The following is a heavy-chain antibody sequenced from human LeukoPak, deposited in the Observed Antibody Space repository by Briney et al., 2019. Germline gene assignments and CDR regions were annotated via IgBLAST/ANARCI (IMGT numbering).Heavy chain of an antibody. D-gene: IGHD2-8*02. J-gene: IGHJ6*02. V-gene: IGHV1-2*06. CDR1: GYTFTGYY. CDR3: ARVRGVSTRYYYYGMDV. CDR2: INPNSGGT. Sequence: ASVTVSCKASGYTFTGYYMHWVRQAPGQGLEWMGRINPNSGGTNYAQKFQGRVTMTRDTSISTAYMELSRLRSDDTAVYYCARVRGVSTRYYYYGMDVWGQGTTVTVSS.